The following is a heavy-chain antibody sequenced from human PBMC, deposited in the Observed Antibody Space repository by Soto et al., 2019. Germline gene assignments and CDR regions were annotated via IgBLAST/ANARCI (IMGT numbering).Heavy chain of an antibody. CDR3: PRAVVVGANALNH. D-gene: IGHD2-15*01. V-gene: IGHV3-7*01. CDR2: IKEDGSEK. Sequence: RLSCAASGFTFSNYWMTWVRQAPGKGLERVANIKEDGSEKHYVDSVKGRFTISRDNAKNSLYLQMNSLRVEDTAVYFCPRAVVVGANALNHWGQGALVTVSS. J-gene: IGHJ5*02. CDR1: GFTFSNYW.